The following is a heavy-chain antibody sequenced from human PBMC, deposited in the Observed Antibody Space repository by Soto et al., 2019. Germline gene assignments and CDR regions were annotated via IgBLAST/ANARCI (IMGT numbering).Heavy chain of an antibody. Sequence: QVQLQESGPGLVKPSETLSLACTVSGGTISSWYWSWIRQPPGKGLEWIGDIYYSGSTNCNPSLKSRVTISVDTSKNLFSLKLSSVTAADTAVYYCARRYGSAIDYWGQGTLVTVSS. CDR1: GGTISSWY. J-gene: IGHJ4*02. D-gene: IGHD1-26*01. CDR3: ARRYGSAIDY. CDR2: IYYSGST. V-gene: IGHV4-59*08.